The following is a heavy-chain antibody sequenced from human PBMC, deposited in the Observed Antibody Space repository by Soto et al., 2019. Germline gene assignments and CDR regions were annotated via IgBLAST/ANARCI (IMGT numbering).Heavy chain of an antibody. CDR3: ARDPGSGWDDFDY. CDR1: GSTFTGYY. V-gene: IGHV1-2*02. D-gene: IGHD6-19*01. Sequence: ASVELCFKASGSTFTGYYMRWVRQAPGQGLEWMGWINPNSGGTNYAQKFQGRVTMTRDTSISTAYMELSRLRSDDTAVYYCARDPGSGWDDFDYWGQGTLVTVSS. CDR2: INPNSGGT. J-gene: IGHJ4*02.